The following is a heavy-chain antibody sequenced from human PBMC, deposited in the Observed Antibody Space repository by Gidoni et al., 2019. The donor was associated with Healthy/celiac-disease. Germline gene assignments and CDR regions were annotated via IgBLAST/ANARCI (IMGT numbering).Heavy chain of an antibody. CDR2: ISSSSSYI. Sequence: EVQLVESGGGLVKPGGSLRLSCAASGFTFSSYSMNWVRPAPGKGLEWVSSISSSSSYIYYADSVKGRFTISRDNAKNSLYLQMNSLRAEDTAVYYCAREDYDSSGYYGGWGQGTLVTVSS. CDR1: GFTFSSYS. D-gene: IGHD3-22*01. V-gene: IGHV3-21*01. CDR3: AREDYDSSGYYGG. J-gene: IGHJ4*02.